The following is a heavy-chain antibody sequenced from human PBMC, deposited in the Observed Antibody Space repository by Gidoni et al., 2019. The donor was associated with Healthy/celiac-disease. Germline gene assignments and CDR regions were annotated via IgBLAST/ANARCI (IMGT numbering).Heavy chain of an antibody. CDR3: TTEAEQWLVLY. CDR1: GFTFSNAW. Sequence: EVQLVESGGGLVKLGGSLRLSCAASGFTFSNAWMSWVRQAPGKGLEWVGRIKSKTDGGTTDYAAPVKGRFTISRDDSKNTLYLQMNSLKTEDTAVYYCTTEAEQWLVLYWGQGTLVTVSS. V-gene: IGHV3-15*01. D-gene: IGHD6-19*01. J-gene: IGHJ4*02. CDR2: IKSKTDGGTT.